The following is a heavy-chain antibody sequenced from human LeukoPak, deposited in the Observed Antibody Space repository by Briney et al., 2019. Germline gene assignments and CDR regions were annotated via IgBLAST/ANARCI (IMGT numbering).Heavy chain of an antibody. D-gene: IGHD3-22*01. CDR1: GGTFSSYA. Sequence: ASVKVSCKASGGTFSSYAISWVRQAPGQGLEWMGGIIPIFGTANYAQKFQGRVTITADKSTSTAYMELSSLRSEDTAVYYCARDYYDSSVTDDAFDIWGQGTMVAVSS. CDR2: IIPIFGTA. V-gene: IGHV1-69*06. J-gene: IGHJ3*02. CDR3: ARDYYDSSVTDDAFDI.